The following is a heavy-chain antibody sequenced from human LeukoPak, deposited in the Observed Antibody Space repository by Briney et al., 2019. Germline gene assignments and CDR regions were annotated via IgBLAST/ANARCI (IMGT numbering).Heavy chain of an antibody. V-gene: IGHV3-30*18. CDR2: ISYDGSNK. D-gene: IGHD3-3*01. CDR1: GFTFSSYG. Sequence: GGSLRLSCAASGFTFSSYGMHWVRQAPGKGLEWVAVISYDGSNKYYADSVKGRFTISRDNSKNTLYLQMNSLRAEDTAVYYCAKDGGDSRGLDYWGQGTLVTVSS. CDR3: AKDGGDSRGLDY. J-gene: IGHJ4*02.